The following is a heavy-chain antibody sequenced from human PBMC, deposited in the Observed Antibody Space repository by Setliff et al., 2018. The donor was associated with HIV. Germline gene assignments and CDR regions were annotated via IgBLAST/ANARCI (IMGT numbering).Heavy chain of an antibody. V-gene: IGHV1-2*02. Sequence: ASVKVSCKASGYTFTGYYMHWVRQAPGQGLEWMGWINPNSGGTNYAQKFQGRVTITRDTSISTAFMHLSGLRSDDTAMYYCAREVKGDDFPFDNWGRGPLVTVSS. J-gene: IGHJ4*02. CDR2: INPNSGGT. CDR3: AREVKGDDFPFDN. D-gene: IGHD3-3*01. CDR1: GYTFTGYY.